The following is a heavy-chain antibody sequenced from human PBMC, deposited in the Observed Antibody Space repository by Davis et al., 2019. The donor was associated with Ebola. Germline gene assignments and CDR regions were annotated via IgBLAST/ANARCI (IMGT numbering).Heavy chain of an antibody. Sequence: PGRSLRLSCAASGFTFNRFGVHWVRQAPGKGLEWVAVISYDGSYAEYADSVKGRFTISRDNSKDTLYLEMNSLRADDTAVYFCAKDYDYGYYYYMDVWGNGTTVTVSS. V-gene: IGHV3-30*18. J-gene: IGHJ6*03. D-gene: IGHD4/OR15-4a*01. CDR1: GFTFNRFG. CDR2: ISYDGSYA. CDR3: AKDYDYGYYYYMDV.